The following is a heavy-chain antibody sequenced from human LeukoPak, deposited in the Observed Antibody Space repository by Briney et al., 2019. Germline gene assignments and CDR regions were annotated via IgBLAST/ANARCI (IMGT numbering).Heavy chain of an antibody. Sequence: RGSLRLSCAASGFTFSSYEMNWVRQAPGKGLEWVSYISSSGSTIYYADSVKGRFTISRDNAKNSLYLQMNSLRAEDTAVYYCARDGSVYGDDYWGQGTLVTVSS. J-gene: IGHJ4*02. D-gene: IGHD4-17*01. V-gene: IGHV3-48*03. CDR2: ISSSGSTI. CDR1: GFTFSSYE. CDR3: ARDGSVYGDDY.